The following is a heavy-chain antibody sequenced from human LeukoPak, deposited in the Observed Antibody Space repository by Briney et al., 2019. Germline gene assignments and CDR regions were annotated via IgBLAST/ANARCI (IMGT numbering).Heavy chain of an antibody. V-gene: IGHV4-34*01. Sequence: PSETLSLTCGVYGGSFSGYHWSWIRQPPGKGLEWIGEIKYSRSSNYNPSLKSRVNISVDTSKNQFSLKLSSVTAADTAVYYCARTTYFYDTSGYYYGNWGQGTLVTVSS. CDR3: ARTTYFYDTSGYYYGN. CDR1: GGSFSGYH. J-gene: IGHJ4*02. CDR2: IKYSRSS. D-gene: IGHD3-22*01.